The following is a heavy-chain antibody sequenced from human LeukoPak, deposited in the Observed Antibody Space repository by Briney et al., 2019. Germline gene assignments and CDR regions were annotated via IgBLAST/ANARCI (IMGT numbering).Heavy chain of an antibody. CDR2: ISYDGSNK. J-gene: IGHJ4*02. V-gene: IGHV3-30*18. Sequence: GRSLRLSCAASGFTFSSYGMHWVRQAPGKGLEWVAVISYDGSNKYYADSVKGRFTISRDSSKNTLYLQMNSLRAEDTAVYYCAKGATMIVVEGIFDYWGQGALVTVSS. CDR3: AKGATMIVVEGIFDY. CDR1: GFTFSSYG. D-gene: IGHD3-22*01.